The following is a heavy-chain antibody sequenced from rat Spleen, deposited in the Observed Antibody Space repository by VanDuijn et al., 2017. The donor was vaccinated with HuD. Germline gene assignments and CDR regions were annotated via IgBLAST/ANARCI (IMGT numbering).Heavy chain of an antibody. CDR2: ISTGGGNT. J-gene: IGHJ1*01. Sequence: EVQLVESDGGLVQPGRSLKLSCAASGFTFSNYDMAWVRQAPTKGLEWVASISTGGGNTYYRDSVKGRFTISRDNAKNTLYLQMDSLRSEDTATYYCATPTGSPYWYFDFWGPGTMVTVSS. D-gene: IGHD5-1*01. V-gene: IGHV5S13*01. CDR3: ATPTGSPYWYFDF. CDR1: GFTFSNYD.